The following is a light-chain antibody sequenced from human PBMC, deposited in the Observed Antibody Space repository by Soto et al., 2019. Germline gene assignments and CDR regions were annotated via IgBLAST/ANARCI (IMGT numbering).Light chain of an antibody. CDR2: DVN. CDR1: ASDIGGYTF. CDR3: SAHGGTNPFV. V-gene: IGLV2-8*01. J-gene: IGLJ1*01. Sequence: QSVLTQPPSASGSPGQSVAISCTGTASDIGGYTFVSWYQQHPGKAPKLLIYDVNKRPSGVPDRFSGSRSGNTASLTVSWLQADDEADYYCSAHGGTNPFVFGTGTKLTVL.